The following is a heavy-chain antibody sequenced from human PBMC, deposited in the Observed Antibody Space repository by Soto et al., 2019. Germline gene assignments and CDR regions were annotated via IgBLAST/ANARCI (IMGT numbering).Heavy chain of an antibody. D-gene: IGHD2-8*01. J-gene: IGHJ6*02. CDR2: INPKSGGT. V-gene: IGHV1-2*04. CDR3: ARGDSTDCSNGVCSFFYNHDMDV. Sequence: GASVKVSCKASGYSFTDYHIHWVRQAPGQGLEWLGRINPKSGGTSTAQKFQGWVTMSTDTSISTASMELTRLTSDDTAIYYCARGDSTDCSNGVCSFFYNHDMDVWGQGTTVTVSS. CDR1: GYSFTDYH.